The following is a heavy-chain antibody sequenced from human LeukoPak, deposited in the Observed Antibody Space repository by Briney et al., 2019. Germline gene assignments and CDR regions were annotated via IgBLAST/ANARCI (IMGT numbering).Heavy chain of an antibody. J-gene: IGHJ4*02. CDR3: ARDQEGFDY. V-gene: IGHV1-46*01. CDR2: IYPRDGST. Sequence: ASVKVSCKASGYTFTSSYIHWVRQAPGQGLEWMGMIYPRDGSTSYAQKFQGRVTVTRDTSTSTVHMELSGLRSEDTAVYYCARDQEGFDYWGQGTLVTVSS. CDR1: GYTFTSSY.